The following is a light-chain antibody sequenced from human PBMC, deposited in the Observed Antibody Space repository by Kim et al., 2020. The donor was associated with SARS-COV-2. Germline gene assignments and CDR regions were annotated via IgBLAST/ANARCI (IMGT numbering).Light chain of an antibody. CDR1: QSVSSF. Sequence: VAPGERATLSCRASQSVSSFVTWYQQKPGQAPRLLMYDVSNRATGIPARFSGSGSGTDFTLTISSLEPEDFAVYYCQQRRDWPTTFGQGTRLEIK. CDR2: DVS. CDR3: QQRRDWPTT. J-gene: IGKJ5*01. V-gene: IGKV3-11*01.